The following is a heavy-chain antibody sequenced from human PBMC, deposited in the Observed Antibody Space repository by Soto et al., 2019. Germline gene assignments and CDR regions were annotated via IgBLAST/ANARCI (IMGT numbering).Heavy chain of an antibody. Sequence: QVQVVQSEVEVKRPGASVRISCKASGFTLDNHAMTWVRQAPGKGLEWMGWIGAIVYNDATNYARTFKGRLIMARDRSPNTVYMDLSSLRSDDTAVYYCARGTKGAGGWYFDFWGRGTLVVVSS. V-gene: IGHV1-18*01. J-gene: IGHJ2*01. CDR3: ARGTKGAGGWYFDF. D-gene: IGHD1-26*01. CDR1: GFTLDNHA. CDR2: IGAIVYNDAT.